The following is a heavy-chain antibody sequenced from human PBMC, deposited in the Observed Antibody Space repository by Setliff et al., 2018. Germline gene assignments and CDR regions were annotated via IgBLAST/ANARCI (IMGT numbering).Heavy chain of an antibody. CDR1: GFNFRSYA. J-gene: IGHJ3*02. V-gene: IGHV3-23*01. CDR3: AKNTEWLGDSYDAFDS. CDR2: MGAGGDT. Sequence: GGSLRLSCAASGFNFRSYAMTWVRQAPGKGLEWVSTMGAGGDTYYADSVKGRFTISRDNAKNSLYLQMNSLRAEDTAVYYCAKNTEWLGDSYDAFDSWGQGTMVTVSS. D-gene: IGHD6-19*01.